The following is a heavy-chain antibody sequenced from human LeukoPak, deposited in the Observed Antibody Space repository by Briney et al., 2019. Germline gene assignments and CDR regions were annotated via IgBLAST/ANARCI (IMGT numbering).Heavy chain of an antibody. CDR2: IYHSGST. CDR1: GGSISSYY. V-gene: IGHV4-59*12. CDR3: ARRGRGAEGAFDY. Sequence: SETLSLTCTVSGGSISSYYWSWIRQPPGKGLEWIGYIYHSGSTYYNPSLKSRVTISVDRSKNQFSLKLSSVTAADTAVYYCARRGRGAEGAFDYWGQGTLVTVSS. D-gene: IGHD2-21*01. J-gene: IGHJ4*02.